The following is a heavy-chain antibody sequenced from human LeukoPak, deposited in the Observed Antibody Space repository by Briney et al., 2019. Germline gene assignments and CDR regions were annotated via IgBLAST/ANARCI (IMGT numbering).Heavy chain of an antibody. CDR1: GFTFSSYA. Sequence: GGSLRLSCAASGFTFSSYAMSWVRQAPGKGPEWVSGISGSGDNTYYADSVKGRFTISRDNSKNTLYLQMNSLRVEDTAVYYCAKGLLSYYYYGINVWGQGTTVTVSS. J-gene: IGHJ6*02. CDR2: ISGSGDNT. CDR3: AKGLLSYYYYGINV. D-gene: IGHD3-10*01. V-gene: IGHV3-23*01.